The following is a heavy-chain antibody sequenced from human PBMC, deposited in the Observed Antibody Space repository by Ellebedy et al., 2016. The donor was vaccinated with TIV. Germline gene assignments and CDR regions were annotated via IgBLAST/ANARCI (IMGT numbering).Heavy chain of an antibody. V-gene: IGHV3-49*04. CDR3: ARYTYGMDV. Sequence: GESLKISCTTSGFRFGDYTISWVRQAPGKGPEWIGIMKSKAYGGITEYVASVKGRFTISRDDSKSIAYLQMHSLKTEDTAVYYCARYTYGMDVWGPGTKVTVSS. CDR2: MKSKAYGGIT. J-gene: IGHJ6*02. D-gene: IGHD1-14*01. CDR1: GFRFGDYT.